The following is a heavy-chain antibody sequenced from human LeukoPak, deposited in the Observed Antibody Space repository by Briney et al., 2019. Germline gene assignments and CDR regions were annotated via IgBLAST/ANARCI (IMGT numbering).Heavy chain of an antibody. Sequence: SETLSLTCAVSGVSISTSGWWIWVRQPPGQGLEWIGEIHRDGRTRYNPSLTSRVAISVDTSNNQFSLKLSSVTAADTAVYYCARRLRSGNYGGEGYWGQGTLVTVSS. CDR1: GVSISTSGW. D-gene: IGHD1-26*01. CDR2: IHRDGRT. V-gene: IGHV4-4*02. J-gene: IGHJ4*02. CDR3: ARRLRSGNYGGEGY.